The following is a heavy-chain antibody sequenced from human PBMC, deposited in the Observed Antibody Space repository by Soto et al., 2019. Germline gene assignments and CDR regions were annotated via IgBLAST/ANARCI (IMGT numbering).Heavy chain of an antibody. CDR3: ARDWAYGEYAPRYFDL. D-gene: IGHD4-17*01. V-gene: IGHV1-18*01. Sequence: QVQLVQSGAEVKKPGASVKVSCKASGYTFINYGISWVRQAPGQGPEWMGWISPYNGNTNYAQKFQGRVTTTADTSTSTAYMELRALRSDDTAVYYCARDWAYGEYAPRYFDLWGRGTLVTVSS. CDR1: GYTFINYG. J-gene: IGHJ2*01. CDR2: ISPYNGNT.